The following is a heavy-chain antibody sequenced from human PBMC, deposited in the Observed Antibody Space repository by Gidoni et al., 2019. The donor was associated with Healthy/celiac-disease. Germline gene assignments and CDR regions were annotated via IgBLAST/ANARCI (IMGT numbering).Heavy chain of an antibody. CDR2: ISGSGGST. J-gene: IGHJ4*02. CDR1: GFTFSSYA. Sequence: EVQLLESGGGLVQPGGSLRLSCAASGFTFSSYAMIWVRQAPGKGLEWVSAISGSGGSTYYADSVKGRFTISRDNSKNTLYLQMNSLRAEDTAVYYCAKSPITMIVVVITTNYFDYWGQGTLVTVSS. D-gene: IGHD3-22*01. CDR3: AKSPITMIVVVITTNYFDY. V-gene: IGHV3-23*01.